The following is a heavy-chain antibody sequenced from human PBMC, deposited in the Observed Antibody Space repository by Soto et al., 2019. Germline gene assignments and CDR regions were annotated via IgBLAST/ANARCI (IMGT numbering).Heavy chain of an antibody. CDR2: IYYSGST. Sequence: PSETLSLTCTVSGGSISSGGYYWSWIRQHPGKGLEWIGYIYYSGSTYYNPSLKSRVTISVDTSKNQFSLKLSSVTAADTAVYYCARDLRRGYYYYGMDAWGQGTTLTVSS. J-gene: IGHJ6*02. CDR1: GGSISSGGYY. V-gene: IGHV4-31*03. CDR3: ARDLRRGYYYYGMDA. D-gene: IGHD3-16*01.